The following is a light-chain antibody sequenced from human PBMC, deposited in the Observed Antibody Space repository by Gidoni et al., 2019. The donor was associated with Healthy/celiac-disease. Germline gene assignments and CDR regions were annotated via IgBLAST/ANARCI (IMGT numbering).Light chain of an antibody. Sequence: SSELTQPPSVSVSPGQTASITCSGDKLGDKYACWYKQKPGQSPVLVSYQDRKRPSGIPGRFSGSNSGNTATLTISGTQAMDESYYYCQAWDSSTAVVFGGGTKLTVL. J-gene: IGLJ2*01. CDR3: QAWDSSTAVV. V-gene: IGLV3-1*01. CDR2: QDR. CDR1: KLGDKY.